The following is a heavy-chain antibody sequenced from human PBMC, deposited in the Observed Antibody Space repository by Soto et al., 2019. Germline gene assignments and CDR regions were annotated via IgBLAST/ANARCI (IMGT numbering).Heavy chain of an antibody. CDR3: ARVPDYYDSSGYLD. D-gene: IGHD3-22*01. Sequence: SDTLSLTCKVSGSSISSYYWSWSRQAPGKGLEWIGYIYYSGSTNYNPSLKSRVTISVDTSKNQFSLKLSSVTAADTAVYYCARVPDYYDSSGYLDWGQRTLVTVSS. J-gene: IGHJ4*02. V-gene: IGHV4-59*01. CDR2: IYYSGST. CDR1: GSSISSYY.